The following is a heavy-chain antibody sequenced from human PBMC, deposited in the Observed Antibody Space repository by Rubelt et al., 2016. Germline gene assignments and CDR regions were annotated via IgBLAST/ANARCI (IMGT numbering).Heavy chain of an antibody. J-gene: IGHJ4*02. Sequence: VQLLESGGGLVPPGGSLRLSCAASGFTFSDYYMSWIRQAPGKGLEWVAYTSASGSYTNYEDTVKGRFTIPRDNAKRSLYLQMNSLRPEDTAVYYCARGSGNGDYWGQGTLVTVSS. CDR3: ARGSGNGDY. D-gene: IGHD3-10*01. CDR2: TSASGSYT. CDR1: GFTFSDYY. V-gene: IGHV3-11*06.